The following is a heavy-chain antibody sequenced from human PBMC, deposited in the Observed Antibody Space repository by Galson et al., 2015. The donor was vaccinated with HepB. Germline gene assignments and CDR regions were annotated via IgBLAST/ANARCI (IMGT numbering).Heavy chain of an antibody. CDR1: GGSISSYY. Sequence: QVQLQESGPGLVKPSETLSLTCTVSGGSISSYYWSWIRQPPGKGLEWIGYIYYSGSTNYNPSLKSRVTISVDTSKNQFSLKLSSVTAADTAVYYCARQGQLPDTYYYYYYMDVWGKGTTVTVSS. V-gene: IGHV4-59*08. D-gene: IGHD1-26*01. CDR2: IYYSGST. CDR3: ARQGQLPDTYYYYYYMDV. J-gene: IGHJ6*03.